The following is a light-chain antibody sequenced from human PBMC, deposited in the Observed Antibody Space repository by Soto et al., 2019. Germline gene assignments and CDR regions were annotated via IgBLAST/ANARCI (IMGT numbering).Light chain of an antibody. CDR1: QDISRY. J-gene: IGKJ4*01. CDR2: DVS. CDR3: QQYHDPALT. Sequence: EIQMTQSPSSLSASAGDRVTITCQASQDISRYLNWYQQKPGKVPKLLIYDVSNLETGVPSRFSGSGSGTHFTLTITTLQPEDVATYYCQQYHDPALTFGGGTRVAIK. V-gene: IGKV1-33*01.